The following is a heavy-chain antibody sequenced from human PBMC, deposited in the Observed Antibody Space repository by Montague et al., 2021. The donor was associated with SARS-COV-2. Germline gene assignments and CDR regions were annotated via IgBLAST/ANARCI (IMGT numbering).Heavy chain of an antibody. CDR1: DFSLDLSW. D-gene: IGHD4-11*01. CDR2: IMADGSQK. Sequence: SLRLSCAASDFSLDLSWMSWVCQAPGKGLEWVANIMADGSQKYYVDSVKGRFTISRDKAYKSVYLQMNSLRVEDTAVYYCAREKTVRGIYYFGMDVWGQGTTVTVSS. V-gene: IGHV3-7*03. J-gene: IGHJ6*02. CDR3: AREKTVRGIYYFGMDV.